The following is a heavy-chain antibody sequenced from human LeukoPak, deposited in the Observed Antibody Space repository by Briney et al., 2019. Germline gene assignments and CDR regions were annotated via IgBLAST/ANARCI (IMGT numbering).Heavy chain of an antibody. CDR2: INHSGST. D-gene: IGHD1-26*01. CDR1: GGSFSSYF. V-gene: IGHV4-34*01. CDR3: TYSGSNYPDY. J-gene: IGHJ4*02. Sequence: SETLSLTCAVFGGSFSSYFWSWIRQSPGKGLEWIGEINHSGSTNYSPSLKSRVTISLGTSKNQFSLRLSSVTAADTAVYYCTYSGSNYPDYWGQGTLVIVSS.